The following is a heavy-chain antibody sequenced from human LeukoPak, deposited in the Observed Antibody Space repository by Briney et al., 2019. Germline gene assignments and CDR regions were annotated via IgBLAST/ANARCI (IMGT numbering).Heavy chain of an antibody. Sequence: GGSLRLSCAASGFTFSSYAMSWVRQAPGKGLEWVSAISGSGGSTYYADSVKGRFTISRDNSKNTLYLQMNSLRAEDTAVYYCAKDRAMTAAAAMQGDAFDIWGQGTMVTVSS. CDR2: ISGSGGST. J-gene: IGHJ3*02. CDR1: GFTFSSYA. D-gene: IGHD6-13*01. V-gene: IGHV3-23*01. CDR3: AKDRAMTAAAAMQGDAFDI.